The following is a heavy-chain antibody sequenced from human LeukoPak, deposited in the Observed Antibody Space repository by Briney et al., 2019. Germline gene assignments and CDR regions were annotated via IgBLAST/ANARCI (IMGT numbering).Heavy chain of an antibody. D-gene: IGHD2-2*02. CDR2: INHSGST. J-gene: IGHJ4*02. V-gene: IGHV4-34*01. CDR3: ARGVRIVVVPAAIRGPFDY. CDR1: GGSFSGYY. Sequence: PSETLSLTCAVYGGSFSGYYWSWIRQPPGKGLEWIGEINHSGSTNYNPSLKSRVTISVDTSKNQFSLKLSSVTAADTAVYYCARGVRIVVVPAAIRGPFDYWGQGTLVTVSS.